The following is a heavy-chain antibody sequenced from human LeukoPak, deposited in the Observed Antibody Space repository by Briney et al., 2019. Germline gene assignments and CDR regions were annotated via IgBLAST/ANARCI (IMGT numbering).Heavy chain of an antibody. V-gene: IGHV3-48*03. CDR3: AELGITMIGGV. CDR1: GFTFSSYE. D-gene: IGHD3-10*02. Sequence: PGGSLRLSCAASGFTFSSYEMNWSRRAPGGGLEWVSYISSSGSTIYYANSVKGRFTISRDNAKNSLYLQMNSLRAEDTAVYYCAELGITMIGGVWGKGTTVTISS. J-gene: IGHJ6*04. CDR2: ISSSGSTI.